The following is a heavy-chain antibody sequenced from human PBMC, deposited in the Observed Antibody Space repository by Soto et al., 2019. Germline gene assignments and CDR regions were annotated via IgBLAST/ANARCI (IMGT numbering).Heavy chain of an antibody. CDR1: GGTFRSYA. CDR2: IIPIFGTA. Sequence: QVQLVQSGAEVKKPGSSVKVSCKASGGTFRSYAISWVRQAPGQGLEWMGGIIPIFGTANYAQKFQGRVTITADESTSTAYMDLSSLRSEETAVYYCARDNKPGHYYYYGMDVWGQGTTVPVSS. CDR3: ARDNKPGHYYYYGMDV. V-gene: IGHV1-69*01. J-gene: IGHJ6*02.